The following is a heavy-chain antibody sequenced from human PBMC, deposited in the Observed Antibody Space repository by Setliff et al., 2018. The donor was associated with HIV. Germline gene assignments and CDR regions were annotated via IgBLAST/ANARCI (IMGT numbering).Heavy chain of an antibody. Sequence: SETLSLTCAVYGGSFSSYYWSWIRQPPGKGLEWIGSIYSSGSTNYNPSLKSRVTMSVDTSKNQFSLKLRSVTAADTAVFYCARVKYSYAQGFYYGMDVWGQGTTVTVSS. CDR2: IYSSGST. CDR1: GGSFSSYY. J-gene: IGHJ6*02. D-gene: IGHD5-18*01. V-gene: IGHV4-59*10. CDR3: ARVKYSYAQGFYYGMDV.